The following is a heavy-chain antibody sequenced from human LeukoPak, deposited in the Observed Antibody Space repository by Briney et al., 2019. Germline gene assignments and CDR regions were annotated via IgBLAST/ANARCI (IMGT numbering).Heavy chain of an antibody. J-gene: IGHJ5*02. V-gene: IGHV4-39*07. CDR2: IYYSGST. D-gene: IGHD1/OR15-1a*01. Sequence: SETLSLTCTVSGGSISSSSYYWGWIRQPPGKGLEWIGSIYYSGSTYYNPSLKSRVTISVDTSKNQFSLKLSSVTAADTAVYYCARDGSGTLNWFDPWGQGTLVTVSS. CDR3: ARDGSGTLNWFDP. CDR1: GGSISSSSYY.